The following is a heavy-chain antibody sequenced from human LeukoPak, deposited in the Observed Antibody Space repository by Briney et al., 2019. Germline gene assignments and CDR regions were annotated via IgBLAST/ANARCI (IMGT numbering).Heavy chain of an antibody. CDR1: GYTFTSSY. Sequence: ASVKVSCKASGYTFTSSYIHWVRQAPGQGLEYMGIIGPSGGSTNYPQKFQGRVTMTRDTSTSTVYMELSSLRSEDTAVYYCAREEVGPRRGYAFDLWGQGTLVTVSS. CDR3: AREEVGPRRGYAFDL. CDR2: IGPSGGST. V-gene: IGHV1-46*01. D-gene: IGHD1-26*01. J-gene: IGHJ3*01.